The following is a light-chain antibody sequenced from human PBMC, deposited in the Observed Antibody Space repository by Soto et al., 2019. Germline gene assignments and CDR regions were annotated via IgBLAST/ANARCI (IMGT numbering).Light chain of an antibody. CDR1: SSDVGGYNY. CDR3: SSSTTTSTLV. V-gene: IGLV2-14*01. CDR2: EVS. Sequence: QSALTQPASVSGSPGQSIAISCTGTSSDVGGYNYVSWYQQHPGKAPKLMLYEVSNRPPGVSSRFSGSKSGSTASLTISGLQAEDEGDYYCSSSTTTSTLVFGTGTKVTVL. J-gene: IGLJ1*01.